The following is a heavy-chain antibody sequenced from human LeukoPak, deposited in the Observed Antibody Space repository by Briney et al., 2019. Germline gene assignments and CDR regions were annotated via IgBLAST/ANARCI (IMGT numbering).Heavy chain of an antibody. J-gene: IGHJ4*02. V-gene: IGHV3-21*01. Sequence: PGGSLRLSCAASGSTFSSYIMNWVRQAPGKGLEWVSSISSSSTYIYYTDSVKGRFTISRDNAKNSLYLQMNSLRAEDTAVYYCARAAGYDYDNWGQGTLVTVSS. D-gene: IGHD5-12*01. CDR2: ISSSSTYI. CDR1: GSTFSSYI. CDR3: ARAAGYDYDN.